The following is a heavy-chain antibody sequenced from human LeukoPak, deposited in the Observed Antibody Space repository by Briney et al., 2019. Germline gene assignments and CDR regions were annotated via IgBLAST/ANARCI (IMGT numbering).Heavy chain of an antibody. CDR3: ARSLILASEDS. D-gene: IGHD2-15*01. CDR2: ISASGAVP. J-gene: IGHJ4*02. V-gene: IGHV3-11*04. Sequence: PGGSLRLFCSASGFSFDSFCMGWIRQVPGKGLDYIAFISASGAVPYYAESVKGRFTISRDNAKNSVSLQMNSLSADDTAVYYCARSLILASEDSWGQGTLVTVSS. CDR1: GFSFDSFC.